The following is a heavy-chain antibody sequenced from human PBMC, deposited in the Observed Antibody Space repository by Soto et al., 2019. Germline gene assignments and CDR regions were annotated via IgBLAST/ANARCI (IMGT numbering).Heavy chain of an antibody. CDR3: ASQRRDKTYYYYCGMDV. D-gene: IGHD1-1*01. Sequence: QVQLQESGPGLVKPSETLSLTCTVSGGSVSSGDYYWSWIRQPPGKGLEWIAYIYYSESTKYNPSLKSRVTISIDTSKNQFSLRLNSVTAADTAVYYCASQRRDKTYYYYCGMDVWGQGTTVTVSS. V-gene: IGHV4-61*08. CDR1: GGSVSSGDYY. CDR2: IYYSEST. J-gene: IGHJ6*02.